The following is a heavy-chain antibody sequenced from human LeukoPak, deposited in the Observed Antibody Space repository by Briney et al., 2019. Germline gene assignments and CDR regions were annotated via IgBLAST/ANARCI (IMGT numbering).Heavy chain of an antibody. D-gene: IGHD1-26*01. CDR3: ARIASGSYADC. CDR1: GFTVATNY. V-gene: IGHV3-66*01. Sequence: GGSLRLSCAASGFTVATNYMSWVRQAPGKGLEWVSVLYSGGITYYPDSVKGRFTISTDNSKNTLYLQMNSLRAEDTAVSYCARIASGSYADCWGQGTLVTVSS. CDR2: LYSGGIT. J-gene: IGHJ4*02.